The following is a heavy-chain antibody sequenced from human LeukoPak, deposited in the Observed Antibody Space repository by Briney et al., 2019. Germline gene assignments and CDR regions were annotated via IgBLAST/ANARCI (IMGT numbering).Heavy chain of an antibody. V-gene: IGHV3-23*01. Sequence: GGSLRLSCAASGFTFNGYAMSWVRQAPGKGLEWVSAISPTGAGTYYADSVKGLFTLSRDNSKNTLCLQMNSLRAEDTAVYYCVRDASWGQGTLVTVSS. CDR2: ISPTGAGT. J-gene: IGHJ4*02. CDR1: GFTFNGYA. CDR3: VRDAS.